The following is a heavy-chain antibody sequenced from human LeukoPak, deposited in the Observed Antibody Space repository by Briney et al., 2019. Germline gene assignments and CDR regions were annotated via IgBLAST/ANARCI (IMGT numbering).Heavy chain of an antibody. Sequence: GRSLRLSCAASGFTFSSYAMHWVRQAPGKGLEWVAVISYDGSNKYYADSVEGRFTISRDNSKNTLYLQMNSLRAEDTAVYYCARGALGVFDYWGQGTLVTVSS. V-gene: IGHV3-30*04. CDR1: GFTFSSYA. CDR3: ARGALGVFDY. CDR2: ISYDGSNK. D-gene: IGHD3-16*01. J-gene: IGHJ4*02.